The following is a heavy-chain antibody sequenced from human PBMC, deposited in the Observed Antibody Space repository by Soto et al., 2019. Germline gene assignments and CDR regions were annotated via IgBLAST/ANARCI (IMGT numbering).Heavy chain of an antibody. Sequence: ASVKVSCKASGYTFTSYYMHWVRQAPGQGLEWMGIINPSGGSTSYAQKFQGRVTMTRDTSTSTVYMELSSLRSEDTAVYYCARDKSIADHETNWFDPWGQGTLVTVSS. CDR1: GYTFTSYY. V-gene: IGHV1-46*03. D-gene: IGHD6-6*01. CDR3: ARDKSIADHETNWFDP. J-gene: IGHJ5*02. CDR2: INPSGGST.